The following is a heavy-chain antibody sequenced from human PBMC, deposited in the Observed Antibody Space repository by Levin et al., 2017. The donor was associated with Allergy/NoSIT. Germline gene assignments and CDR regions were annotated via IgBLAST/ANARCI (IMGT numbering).Heavy chain of an antibody. J-gene: IGHJ4*02. CDR3: VKFYVEYSWQIDY. CDR1: GFTFSSYA. D-gene: IGHD5-18*01. Sequence: GESLKISCSASGFTFSSYAMHWVRQAPGKGLEYVSAISSNGGSTYYADSVKGRFTISRDNSKNTLYLQMSSLRAEDTAVYYCVKFYVEYSWQIDYWGQGTLVTVSS. V-gene: IGHV3-64D*06. CDR2: ISSNGGST.